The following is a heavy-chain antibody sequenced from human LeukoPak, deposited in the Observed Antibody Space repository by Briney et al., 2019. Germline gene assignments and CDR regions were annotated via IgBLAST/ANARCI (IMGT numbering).Heavy chain of an antibody. CDR1: GYTFTTYG. Sequence: ASVKVSCKASGYTFTTYGISWLRQAPGQGLEWMGWISAYNGNTKYAQKLQGRVTMSTDTSTSTTYMEVRSLRSDDTAVYYCARQSSSGHLNEYYFDYWGQGTLVTVSS. J-gene: IGHJ4*02. CDR2: ISAYNGNT. V-gene: IGHV1-18*01. CDR3: ARQSSSGHLNEYYFDY. D-gene: IGHD3-22*01.